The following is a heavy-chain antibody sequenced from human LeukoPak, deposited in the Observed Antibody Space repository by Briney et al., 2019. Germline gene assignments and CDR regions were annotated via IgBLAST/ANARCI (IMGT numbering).Heavy chain of an antibody. CDR2: IYYSGST. J-gene: IGHJ5*02. V-gene: IGHV4-59*01. D-gene: IGHD4-17*01. Sequence: PSETLSLTCTVSGGSISSYYWSWIRQPPGKGLEWIGYIYYSGSTNYNPSLKSRVTISVDTSKNQFSLKLSSVTAADTAEYYCAREGYGDYGWFDPWGQGTLVTVSS. CDR3: AREGYGDYGWFDP. CDR1: GGSISSYY.